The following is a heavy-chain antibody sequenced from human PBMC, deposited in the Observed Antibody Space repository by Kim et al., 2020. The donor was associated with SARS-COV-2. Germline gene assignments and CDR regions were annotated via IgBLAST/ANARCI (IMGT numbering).Heavy chain of an antibody. Sequence: GGSLRLSCAASGFSFENYAMHWVRQAPGRGLEWISLISGDGSSTYYADSLRGRFSVSRDNSKKSLYLQMKTLRTEDTALYYCAKELWTSSRYYMAVWGKGTTVIVSS. CDR2: ISGDGSST. CDR3: AKELWTSSRYYMAV. J-gene: IGHJ6*03. CDR1: GFSFENYA. V-gene: IGHV3-43*02. D-gene: IGHD2-21*01.